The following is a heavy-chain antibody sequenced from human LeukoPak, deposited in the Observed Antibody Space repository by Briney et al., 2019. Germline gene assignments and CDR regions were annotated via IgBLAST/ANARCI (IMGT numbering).Heavy chain of an antibody. Sequence: PGGSLRLSCAASGFTFNSYEMNWVRQAPGKGLEWVSYISSSGGTTYYADSMKGRFTISRDNAKNSLYLQMNSLKAQDTAFYYCGRRPSHSGMDVWGKGTTVTVSS. CDR3: GRRPSHSGMDV. CDR1: GFTFNSYE. V-gene: IGHV3-48*03. D-gene: IGHD1-26*01. J-gene: IGHJ6*04. CDR2: ISSSGGTT.